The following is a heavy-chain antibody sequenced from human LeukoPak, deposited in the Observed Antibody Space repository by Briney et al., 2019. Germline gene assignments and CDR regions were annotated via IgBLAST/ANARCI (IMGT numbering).Heavy chain of an antibody. Sequence: PSETLSLTCTVSGGSISSYYWSWIRQPPGKGLEWIGYIYYSGSTNYNPSLKSRVTISVDTSKNQFSLKLSSVTAADTAVYYCARDRGYSFRNYFDYWGQGTLVTVSS. CDR2: IYYSGST. V-gene: IGHV4-59*01. CDR1: GGSISSYY. CDR3: ARDRGYSFRNYFDY. J-gene: IGHJ4*02. D-gene: IGHD5-18*01.